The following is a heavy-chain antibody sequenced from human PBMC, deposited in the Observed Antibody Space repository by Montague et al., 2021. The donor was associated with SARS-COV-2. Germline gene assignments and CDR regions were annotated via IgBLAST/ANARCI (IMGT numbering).Heavy chain of an antibody. D-gene: IGHD4-23*01. CDR1: GFSLSTSGMC. CDR3: ARRYGTTVVTRAFDY. J-gene: IGHJ4*02. CDR2: IDWDDDK. Sequence: PALVKPTQTLTLTCTFSGFSLSTSGMCVSWIRQPPGKALEWLTLIDWDDDKYYSTSLKTRLTISKDTSKNQVVLTMTNMDPVDTATCYCARRYGTTVVTRAFDYWGQGTLVTVSS. V-gene: IGHV2-70*01.